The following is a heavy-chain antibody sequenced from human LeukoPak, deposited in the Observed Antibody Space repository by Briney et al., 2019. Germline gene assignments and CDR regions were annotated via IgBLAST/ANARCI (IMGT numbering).Heavy chain of an antibody. J-gene: IGHJ4*02. V-gene: IGHV3-23*01. D-gene: IGHD1-1*01. CDR1: GFTFSSNA. Sequence: GGSLRLSCAGSGFTFSSNALSWVRQAPGKGLEWVSAISTSGGNTYYADSVKGRFTISRDNSKNTLYLQMNTLRAEDTAVYYCATTKQARRYFDYWGQGTLVTVSS. CDR3: ATTKQARRYFDY. CDR2: ISTSGGNT.